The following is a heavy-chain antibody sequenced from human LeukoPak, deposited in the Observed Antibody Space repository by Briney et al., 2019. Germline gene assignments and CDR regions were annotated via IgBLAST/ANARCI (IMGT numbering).Heavy chain of an antibody. CDR1: GGSISNYY. V-gene: IGHV4-59*08. J-gene: IGHJ4*02. CDR2: IFDSGDT. Sequence: SETLSLTCTVSGGSISNYYWSWIRQPPGKGLEWIAYIFDSGDTRYNPSLKSRVTISVDTSKNQFSLKLNSVTAADTAVYYCARHPLRGGFDYWGQGTLVTVSS. CDR3: ARHPLRGGFDY.